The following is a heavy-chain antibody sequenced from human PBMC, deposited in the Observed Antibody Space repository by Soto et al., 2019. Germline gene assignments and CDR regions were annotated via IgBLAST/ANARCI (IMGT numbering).Heavy chain of an antibody. CDR1: GGSISSYY. CDR3: ARGGAVRFLDY. J-gene: IGHJ4*02. D-gene: IGHD3-3*01. V-gene: IGHV4-59*01. CDR2: IYYSGST. Sequence: PSETLSLTCTVSGGSISSYYWSWIRQPPGKGLEWIGYIYYSGSTNYNPSLKSRVTISVDTSKNQFSLKLSSVTAADTAVYYCARGGAVRFLDYWGQGTLVTVSS.